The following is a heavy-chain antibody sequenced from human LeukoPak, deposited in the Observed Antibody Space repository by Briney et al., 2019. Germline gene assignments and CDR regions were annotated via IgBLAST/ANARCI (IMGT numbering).Heavy chain of an antibody. V-gene: IGHV4-34*01. CDR2: INHSGST. J-gene: IGHJ4*02. CDR3: ARHQVALRLLWFGELLNDY. Sequence: PSETLSLTCAVYGGSFSGYYWSWIRQPPGKGLEWIGEINHSGSTNYNPSLKSRVTISVDTSKNQFSLKLSSVTAADTAVYYCARHQVALRLLWFGELLNDYWGQGTLVTVSS. CDR1: GGSFSGYY. D-gene: IGHD3-10*01.